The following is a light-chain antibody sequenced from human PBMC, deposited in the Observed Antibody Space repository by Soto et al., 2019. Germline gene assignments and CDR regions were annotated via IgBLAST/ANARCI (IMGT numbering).Light chain of an antibody. Sequence: QAVVTQPPSVSEAPRQRVTISCSGSRSSVGNNAVNWYQQLPGKAPKLLIYYDDLLPSGVSDRFSGSKSGTSASLAISGLQSEDEADYYCAVWDESLNGVVFGGGTKLTVL. V-gene: IGLV1-36*01. CDR2: YDD. CDR1: RSSVGNNA. CDR3: AVWDESLNGVV. J-gene: IGLJ3*02.